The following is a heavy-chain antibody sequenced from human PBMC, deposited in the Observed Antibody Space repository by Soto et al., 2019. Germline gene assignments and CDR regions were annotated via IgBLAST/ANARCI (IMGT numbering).Heavy chain of an antibody. CDR3: ARDQYSSGWYSYYYYGMDV. V-gene: IGHV3-21*01. CDR2: ISSSSSYI. CDR1: GFTFSSYS. Sequence: GGSLRLSCAASGFTFSSYSMNWVRQAPGKGLEWVSSISSSSSYIYYADSVKGRFTISRDNAKNSLYLQMNSLRAEDTAVYYGARDQYSSGWYSYYYYGMDVWGQGTTVTVSS. J-gene: IGHJ6*02. D-gene: IGHD6-19*01.